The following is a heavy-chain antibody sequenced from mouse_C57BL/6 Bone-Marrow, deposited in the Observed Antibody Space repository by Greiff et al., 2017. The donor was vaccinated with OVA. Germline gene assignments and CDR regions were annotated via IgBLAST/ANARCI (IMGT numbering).Heavy chain of an antibody. Sequence: QVQLQQSGPELVKPGASVKLSCKASGYTFTSYDINWVKQRPGQGLEWIGWIYPRDGSTKYNEKFKGKATLTVDTSSSTAYMELRSLTSDDSAVYYCARDVDYYGFAYWGQGTLVTVSS. CDR1: GYTFTSYD. CDR3: ARDVDYYGFAY. D-gene: IGHD1-1*01. J-gene: IGHJ3*01. CDR2: IYPRDGST. V-gene: IGHV1-85*01.